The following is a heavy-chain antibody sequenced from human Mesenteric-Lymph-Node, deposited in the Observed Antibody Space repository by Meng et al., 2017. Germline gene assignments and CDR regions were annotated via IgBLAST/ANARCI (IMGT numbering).Heavy chain of an antibody. J-gene: IGHJ4*02. V-gene: IGHV4-61*02. CDR3: ARESSITAPGDY. D-gene: IGHD6-13*01. CDR1: GGSINSGSYY. Sequence: LEESPPSLEHPSHILSLTCTVSGGSINSGSYYWTWIRQPAGKGLEWIGRIYTSGSTNYSPSLKSRVTISLDTSKNQFSLKLSSVTAADTAVYYCARESSITAPGDYWGQGTLVTVSS. CDR2: IYTSGST.